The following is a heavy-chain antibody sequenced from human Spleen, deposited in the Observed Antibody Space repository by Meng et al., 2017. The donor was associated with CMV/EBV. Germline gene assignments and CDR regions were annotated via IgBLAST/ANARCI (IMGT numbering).Heavy chain of an antibody. V-gene: IGHV1-2*02. CDR1: GYTFTGYY. CDR2: VNPNSGDT. D-gene: IGHD3-3*01. Sequence: ASVKVSCKASGYTFTGYYIHWVRQAPGQGLEWMGWVNPNSGDTNSAQKFQGRVTMTRDTSISTAYMELSRLRSDDMAVYYCARDPNFWSGYAASWGQGTLVTVSS. J-gene: IGHJ4*02. CDR3: ARDPNFWSGYAAS.